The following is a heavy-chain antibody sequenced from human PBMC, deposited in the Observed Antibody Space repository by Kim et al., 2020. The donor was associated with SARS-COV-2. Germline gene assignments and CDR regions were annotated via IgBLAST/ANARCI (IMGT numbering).Heavy chain of an antibody. CDR2: ISYDGSNK. J-gene: IGHJ4*02. Sequence: GGSLRLSCAASGFTFSSYGMHWVRQAPGKGLEWVAVISYDGSNKYYADSVKGRFTISRDNSKNTLYLQMNSLRAEDTAVYYCARDLSRFGSGWSPEWDYWGQGTLVTVSS. D-gene: IGHD6-19*01. CDR1: GFTFSSYG. V-gene: IGHV3-33*05. CDR3: ARDLSRFGSGWSPEWDY.